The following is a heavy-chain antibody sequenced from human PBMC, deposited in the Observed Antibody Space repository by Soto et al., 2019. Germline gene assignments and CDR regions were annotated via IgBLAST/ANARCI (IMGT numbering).Heavy chain of an antibody. J-gene: IGHJ4*02. V-gene: IGHV1-18*01. CDR1: GYTFTSYG. D-gene: IGHD3-22*01. CDR3: ARGVTLVVVSPFDY. Sequence: RASVKVSFKASGYTFTSYGISWVRQAPGQGLEWMGWISAYNGNTNYAQKLQGRVTMTTDTSTSTAYMELRSLRSDDTAVYYCARGVTLVVVSPFDYWGQGTLVTVSS. CDR2: ISAYNGNT.